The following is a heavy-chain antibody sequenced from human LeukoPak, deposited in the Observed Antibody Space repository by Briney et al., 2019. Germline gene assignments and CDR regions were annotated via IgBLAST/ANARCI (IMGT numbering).Heavy chain of an antibody. D-gene: IGHD3-22*01. J-gene: IGHJ3*02. V-gene: IGHV1-69*13. Sequence: SVKLSYKASGGTFGSYDFTFTSYAISWLRQAPGQGLEWMGGIIPVYGRATYPQKFQGSVTITADESTRAVTMQLSSLRSEDMAVYYCAGFFYDNSNDAFDIWGQGTVVTVS. CDR2: IIPVYGRA. CDR1: GGTFGSYDFTFTSYA. CDR3: AGFFYDNSNDAFDI.